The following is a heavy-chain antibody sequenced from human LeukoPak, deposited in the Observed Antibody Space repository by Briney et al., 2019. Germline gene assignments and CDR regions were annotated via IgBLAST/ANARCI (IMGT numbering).Heavy chain of an antibody. CDR2: IYYSGST. Sequence: SETLSPTCTVSGGSFSSGGYYWSWIRQHPGKGLEWIGYIYYSGSTYYNPSLKSRVTISVDTPKNQFSLKLSSVTAADTAVYYCARGPDPGKVGAAIHYYYGMDVWGQGTTVTVSS. V-gene: IGHV4-31*03. J-gene: IGHJ6*02. D-gene: IGHD1-26*01. CDR3: ARGPDPGKVGAAIHYYYGMDV. CDR1: GGSFSSGGYY.